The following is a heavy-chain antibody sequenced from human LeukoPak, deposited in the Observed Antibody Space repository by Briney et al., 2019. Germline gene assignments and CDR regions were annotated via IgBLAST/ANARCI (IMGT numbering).Heavy chain of an antibody. J-gene: IGHJ5*02. D-gene: IGHD6-6*01. CDR1: GGTFSSYA. V-gene: IGHV1-69*05. CDR2: IIPIFGTA. CDR3: ARGGRVLIAARPGWFDP. Sequence: SVKVSCKASGGTFSSYAISWVRQAPGQGREWMGGIIPIFGTANYAQEFQGRVTITTDESTSTAYMELSSLRSEDTAVYYCARGGRVLIAARPGWFDPWGQGTLVTVSS.